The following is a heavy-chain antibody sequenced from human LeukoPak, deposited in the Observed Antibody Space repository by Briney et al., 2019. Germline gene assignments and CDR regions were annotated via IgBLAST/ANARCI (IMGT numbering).Heavy chain of an antibody. D-gene: IGHD3-22*01. CDR1: GFTFSSYG. Sequence: GGSLRLSCAASGFTFSSYGMHWVRQAPGKGLEWVAFIRYDGSNKYYADSVKGRFTISRDNSKNTLYLQMNSLRAEDTAVYYCAKIWADSSGYPIDYWGQGTLVTVSS. CDR3: AKIWADSSGYPIDY. V-gene: IGHV3-30*02. J-gene: IGHJ4*02. CDR2: IRYDGSNK.